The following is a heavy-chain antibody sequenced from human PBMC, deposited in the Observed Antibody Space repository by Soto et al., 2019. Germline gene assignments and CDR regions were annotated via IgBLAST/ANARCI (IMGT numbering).Heavy chain of an antibody. CDR1: GFTFGDYC. D-gene: IGHD4-17*01. CDR3: TRNDYGDSTFDY. V-gene: IGHV3-49*03. J-gene: IGHJ4*02. CDR2: IRSKPYGGTT. Sequence: GGSLRLSCTTSGFTFGDYCMNWFRQAPGKGLESVGFIRSKPYGGTTEYAASVKGRFTISRDDSKSITYLQMNSLKTEDTAVYYCTRNDYGDSTFDYWGQGTLVTVPQ.